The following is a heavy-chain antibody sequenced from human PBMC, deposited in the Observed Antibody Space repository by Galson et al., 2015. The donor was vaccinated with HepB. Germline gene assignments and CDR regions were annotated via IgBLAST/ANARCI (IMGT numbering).Heavy chain of an antibody. D-gene: IGHD3-3*01. J-gene: IGHJ4*02. CDR1: GFTVSSNY. CDR2: IYSGGST. CDR3: AKDLVSWSFHY. Sequence: SLRLSCAASGFTVSSNYMSWVRQAPGKGLEWVSVIYSGGSTYYADSVKGRFTISRDNSKNTLYLQMNSLRAEDTAVYYCAKDLVSWSFHYWGQGTLVTVSS. V-gene: IGHV3-66*01.